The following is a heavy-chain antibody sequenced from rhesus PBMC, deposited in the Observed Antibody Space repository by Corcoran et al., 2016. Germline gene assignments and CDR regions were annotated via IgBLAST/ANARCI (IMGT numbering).Heavy chain of an antibody. CDR3: VSGRLSRFDV. CDR1: GFTFNNYD. J-gene: IGHJ5-1*01. D-gene: IGHD2-39*01. Sequence: EVKLVESGGGLVQPGGSLRLSCAASGFTFNNYDMSWVRQAPGKGLGWVSYIPSTGETIYYADSVRGRFTISRDNAKNSLSLQMSSLGAEDTAVYYCVSGRLSRFDVWGPGVLVTVSS. CDR2: IPSTGETI. V-gene: IGHV3-136*01.